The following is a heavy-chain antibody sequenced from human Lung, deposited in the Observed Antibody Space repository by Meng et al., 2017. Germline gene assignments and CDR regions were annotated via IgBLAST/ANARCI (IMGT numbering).Heavy chain of an antibody. Sequence: SETLSLTCAVYGGSFSGYYWSWIRQPPGKGLEWIGEINHSGSTNYNPSLKSRVTISVDTSKNQFSLKLSSVTAADTAVYYCARAYSSSWYARGWFDPWGHGNPV. V-gene: IGHV4-34*01. J-gene: IGHJ5*02. CDR3: ARAYSSSWYARGWFDP. CDR1: GGSFSGYY. D-gene: IGHD6-13*01. CDR2: INHSGST.